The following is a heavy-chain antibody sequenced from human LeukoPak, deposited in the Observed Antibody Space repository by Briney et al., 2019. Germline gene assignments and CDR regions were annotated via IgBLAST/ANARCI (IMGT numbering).Heavy chain of an antibody. D-gene: IGHD3-22*01. CDR2: INTSGGST. CDR1: GYTFTSYY. Sequence: ASVKVSCTASGYTFTSYYMHWVRQAPGQGLEWMGIINTSGGSTSYAQKFQGRVTMTRDMSTSTDYMELSSLRPEDTAVYYCAYYDSSGYYRLFFDYWGQGTLVTVSS. J-gene: IGHJ4*02. CDR3: AYYDSSGYYRLFFDY. V-gene: IGHV1-46*03.